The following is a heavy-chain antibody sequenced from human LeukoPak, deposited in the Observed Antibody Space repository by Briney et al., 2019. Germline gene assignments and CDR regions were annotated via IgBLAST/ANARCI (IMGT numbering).Heavy chain of an antibody. V-gene: IGHV1-18*01. CDR1: GYTFTSYG. CDR3: ASGYCSGGSCYKVPTDI. CDR2: ISAYNGNT. Sequence: GASVKVSCKASGYTFTSYGISWVRQAPGQGLEWMGWISAYNGNTNYAQKLQGRVTMTTDTSTSTAYMELRSLRSDDTAVYYCASGYCSGGSCYKVPTDIWGQGTMVTVSS. D-gene: IGHD2-15*01. J-gene: IGHJ3*02.